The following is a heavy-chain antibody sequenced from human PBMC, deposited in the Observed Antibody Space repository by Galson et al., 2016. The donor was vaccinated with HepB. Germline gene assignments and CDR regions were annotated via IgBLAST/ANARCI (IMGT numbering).Heavy chain of an antibody. CDR3: ARADRYCSGGNCYSAGAFDL. CDR1: GFTFSSYD. J-gene: IGHJ3*01. D-gene: IGHD2-15*01. CDR2: ISPAGDT. Sequence: SLRLSCAASGFTFSSYDMHWVRQSTEKGLEWVASISPAGDTFYPGSVEGRFSISRENAKTSLYLQMNSLRAGDTAVYYCARADRYCSGGNCYSAGAFDLWGQGTVVTVSS. V-gene: IGHV3-13*01.